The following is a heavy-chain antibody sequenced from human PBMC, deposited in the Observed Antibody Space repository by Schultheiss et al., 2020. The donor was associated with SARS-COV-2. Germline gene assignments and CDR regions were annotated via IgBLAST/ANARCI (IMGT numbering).Heavy chain of an antibody. Sequence: SVKVSCKASGGTFSSYAISWVRQAPGQGLEWMGGIIPIFGTANYAQKFQGRVTITADESTSTAYMELSSLRSEDTAVYYCARDREVLWGWFDPWGQGTLVTVSS. J-gene: IGHJ5*02. CDR2: IIPIFGTA. CDR1: GGTFSSYA. CDR3: ARDREVLWGWFDP. D-gene: IGHD3-10*01. V-gene: IGHV1-69*13.